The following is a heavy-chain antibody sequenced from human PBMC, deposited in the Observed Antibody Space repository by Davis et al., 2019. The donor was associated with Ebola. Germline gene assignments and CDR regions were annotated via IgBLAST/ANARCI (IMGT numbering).Heavy chain of an antibody. J-gene: IGHJ6*02. V-gene: IGHV4-59*08. CDR2: IYYSGST. D-gene: IGHD6-6*01. CDR1: GGSISNYY. CDR3: ARGGGIAARRGGYYGMDV. Sequence: MPSETLSLTCTVSGGSISNYYWSWIRQLPGKGLEWIWYIYYSGSTNYNPSLKSRVTISVDTSKKQFSLKLRSVTDGDTAVYYCARGGGIAARRGGYYGMDVWGQGTTVTVSS.